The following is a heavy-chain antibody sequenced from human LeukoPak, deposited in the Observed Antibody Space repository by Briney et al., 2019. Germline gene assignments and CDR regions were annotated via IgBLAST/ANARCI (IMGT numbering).Heavy chain of an antibody. J-gene: IGHJ3*02. Sequence: SQTLSLTCTVSGGSISSGGYYWSWIRQHPGKGLEWIGYIYYSGSTYYNPSLKSRVTISVDTSKNQLSLKLSSVTAADTAVYYCARGSYYYDSSGSPIDIWGQGTMVTVSS. D-gene: IGHD3-22*01. CDR3: ARGSYYYDSSGSPIDI. V-gene: IGHV4-31*03. CDR2: IYYSGST. CDR1: GGSISSGGYY.